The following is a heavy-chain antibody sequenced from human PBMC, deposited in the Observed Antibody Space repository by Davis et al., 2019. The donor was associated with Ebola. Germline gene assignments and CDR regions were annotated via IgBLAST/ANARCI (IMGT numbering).Heavy chain of an antibody. J-gene: IGHJ6*02. CDR3: AKDGEGGSMDV. V-gene: IGHV3-30*18. CDR2: ISYDGSNK. CDR1: GFTFSSYG. Sequence: PGGSLRLSCAASGFTFSSYGMHWVRQAPGKGLEWVAVISYDGSNKYYADSVKGRFTISRDNSKNTLYLQMNSLRAEDTAVYYCAKDGEGGSMDVWGQGTTVTVSS. D-gene: IGHD3-16*01.